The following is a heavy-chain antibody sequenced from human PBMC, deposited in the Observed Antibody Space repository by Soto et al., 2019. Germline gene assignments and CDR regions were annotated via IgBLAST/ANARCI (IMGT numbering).Heavy chain of an antibody. CDR1: GYSFTSDW. V-gene: IGHV5-51*01. CDR3: ATLVYDSSGYLYFDY. J-gene: IGHJ4*02. D-gene: IGHD3-22*01. Sequence: GESLKISCKGSGYSFTSDWIAWVRQMPGKGLEWMGIIYPGDSDTRYSPSFQGQVSISADKSISTAYLQWSSLKAADTAMYYCATLVYDSSGYLYFDYWGQGTLVTVSS. CDR2: IYPGDSDT.